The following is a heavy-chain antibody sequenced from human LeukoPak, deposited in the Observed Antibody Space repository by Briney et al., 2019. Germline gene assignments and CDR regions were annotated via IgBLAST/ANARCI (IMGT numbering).Heavy chain of an antibody. J-gene: IGHJ3*02. Sequence: SETLSLTCAVYGGSFSGYYWSWIRQPPGKGLEWIGEINHSGSTNYNPSLKSRVTISVDRSNNQFSLKLNSVTPADTAVYYCARSLYYYGSDSFDIWGQGTMVSVSS. D-gene: IGHD3-10*01. CDR1: GGSFSGYY. CDR3: ARSLYYYGSDSFDI. V-gene: IGHV4-34*01. CDR2: INHSGST.